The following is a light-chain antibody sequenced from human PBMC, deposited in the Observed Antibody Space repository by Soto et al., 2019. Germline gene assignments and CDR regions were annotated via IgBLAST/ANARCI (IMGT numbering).Light chain of an antibody. J-gene: IGKJ5*01. CDR2: AAS. V-gene: IGKV1-39*01. CDR1: QSISSY. CDR3: QQSYSTPIT. Sequence: DIQMTQSPSSLSASVGDRVTITCRASQSISSYLNWYQQKPGKAPKPLIYAASSLQSGVPSRFSGSGSGTDFTLTISSLQHEDFETYYCQQSYSTPITLSQGTRLEIK.